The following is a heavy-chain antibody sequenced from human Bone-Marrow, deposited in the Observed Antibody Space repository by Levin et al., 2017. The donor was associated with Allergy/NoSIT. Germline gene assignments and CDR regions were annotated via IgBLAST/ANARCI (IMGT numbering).Heavy chain of an antibody. V-gene: IGHV3-66*01. CDR3: GRDGPGGGH. Sequence: GESLKISCTASGVTVFNNYFMWVRQAPGKGLELVSHIYSGGGTNYADSVKGRFSVSRDNSKNTVYLQMNSLRADDTAVYYCGRDGPGGGHWGPGTQVTVSS. CDR2: IYSGGGT. D-gene: IGHD3-10*01. J-gene: IGHJ4*02. CDR1: GVTVFNNY.